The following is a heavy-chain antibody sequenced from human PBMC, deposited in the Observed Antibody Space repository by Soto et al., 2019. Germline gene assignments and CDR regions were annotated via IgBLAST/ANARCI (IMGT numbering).Heavy chain of an antibody. J-gene: IGHJ4*02. CDR2: IYYSGST. V-gene: IGHV4-31*03. CDR1: GGSISSGGYY. D-gene: IGHD3-22*01. CDR3: ARLVPAVYYYDSSGYYYGPFDY. Sequence: SETLSLTCTVSGGSISSGGYYWSWIRQHPGKGLEWIGYIYYSGSTYYNPSLKSRVTISVDTSKNQFSLKLSPVTAADTAVYYCARLVPAVYYYDSSGYYYGPFDYWGQGTLVTVSS.